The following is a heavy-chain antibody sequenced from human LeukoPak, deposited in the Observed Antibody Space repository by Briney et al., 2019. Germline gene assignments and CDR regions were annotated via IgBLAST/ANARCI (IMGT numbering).Heavy chain of an antibody. J-gene: IGHJ4*02. Sequence: PSETLSLTCTVSGGSITSDDYHWGWIRQPPGKGLEWIGYISYNGSTYYNPSLKSRLTMSVDTSKIQFSLTLRSVAAADTAVYYCARVLYHFWSDYYRGLDFWGQGTLVTVSS. D-gene: IGHD3-3*01. CDR3: ARVLYHFWSDYYRGLDF. V-gene: IGHV4-30-4*08. CDR2: ISYNGST. CDR1: GGSITSDDYH.